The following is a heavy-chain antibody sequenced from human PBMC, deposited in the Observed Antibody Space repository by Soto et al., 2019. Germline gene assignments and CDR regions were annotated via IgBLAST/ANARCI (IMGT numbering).Heavy chain of an antibody. CDR3: ARDDGYCGGDCYSTPDY. Sequence: QVQLVESGGGVVQPGRSLRLSCAASGFTFSSYGMHWVRQAPGKGLEWVAVIWYDGSNKYYADSVKGRFTISRDNSKNTLYLQMNSLRAEDTDVYYCARDDGYCGGDCYSTPDYWGQGTLVTVSS. D-gene: IGHD2-21*02. V-gene: IGHV3-33*01. CDR1: GFTFSSYG. CDR2: IWYDGSNK. J-gene: IGHJ4*02.